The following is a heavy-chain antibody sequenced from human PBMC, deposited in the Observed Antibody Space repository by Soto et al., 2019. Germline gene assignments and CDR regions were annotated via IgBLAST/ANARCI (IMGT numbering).Heavy chain of an antibody. Sequence: QVQLVQSGAEVRKPGASVKVSCKASGYTFTTYGISWVRQAPGQGLEWMGWISGYNGHTKYAQKFQGRVTMTTDTTTSTVYMDLRSPRSDDTAGYYCAREGEMPYYYYGLDVWGQGTTVTVSS. CDR2: ISGYNGHT. V-gene: IGHV1-18*01. J-gene: IGHJ6*02. CDR3: AREGEMPYYYYGLDV. D-gene: IGHD3-16*01. CDR1: GYTFTTYG.